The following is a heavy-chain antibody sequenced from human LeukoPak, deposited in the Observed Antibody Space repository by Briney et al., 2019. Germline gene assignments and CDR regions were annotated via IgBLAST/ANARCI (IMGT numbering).Heavy chain of an antibody. CDR3: ARSARLMKGVVEVTALDD. J-gene: IGHJ4*02. D-gene: IGHD3-3*01. V-gene: IGHV3-21*01. Sequence: GGSLRLSCAASGFTFSSYSMNWVRQAPGKGLEWVSSISSSSTYIYYADSLKGRFTVSRDNAKNSLYLQMNSLRADDTAVYYCARSARLMKGVVEVTALDDWGQGTLVTVSS. CDR1: GFTFSSYS. CDR2: ISSSSTYI.